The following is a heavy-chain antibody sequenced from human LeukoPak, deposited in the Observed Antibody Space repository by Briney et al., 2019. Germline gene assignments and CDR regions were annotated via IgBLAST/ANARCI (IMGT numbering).Heavy chain of an antibody. CDR3: AKWGDFDILTGYYVSVF. D-gene: IGHD3-9*01. CDR1: GFTFSNYA. J-gene: IGHJ4*02. CDR2: VTGRGGST. Sequence: PGGSLRLSCVASGFTFSNYAMSWVRQAPGKRLEWVSAVTGRGGSTYYADSVKGRFTISRDNSRNTLFLQMNSLRAEDTAIYYCAKWGDFDILTGYYVSVFWGQGTLVTVSS. V-gene: IGHV3-23*01.